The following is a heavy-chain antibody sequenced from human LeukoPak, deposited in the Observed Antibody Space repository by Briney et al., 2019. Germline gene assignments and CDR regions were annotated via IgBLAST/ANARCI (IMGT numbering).Heavy chain of an antibody. Sequence: SETLSLTCAVYGGSFSGYYWSWIRQPPGKGLEWIGETNHSGSTNYNPSLKSRVTISVDTSKNQFSLKLSSVTAADTAVYYCARGAYFSTSCYTYSWFDPWGQGTLVTVSS. CDR2: TNHSGST. CDR1: GGSFSGYY. CDR3: ARGAYFSTSCYTYSWFDP. V-gene: IGHV4-34*01. J-gene: IGHJ5*02. D-gene: IGHD2-2*02.